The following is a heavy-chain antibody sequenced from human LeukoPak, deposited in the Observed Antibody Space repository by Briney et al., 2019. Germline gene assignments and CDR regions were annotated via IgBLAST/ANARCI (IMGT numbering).Heavy chain of an antibody. CDR2: IYYSGST. V-gene: IGHV4-61*01. D-gene: IGHD4-17*01. J-gene: IGHJ3*02. Sequence: SETLSLTCTVSGGSVSSGSYYWSWIRQPPGKGLEWIGYIYYSGSTNYNPSLKSRVTISVDTSKNQFSLKLSSVTAADTAVYYCARETSGDYETDAFDIWGQGTMVTVSS. CDR3: ARETSGDYETDAFDI. CDR1: GGSVSSGSYY.